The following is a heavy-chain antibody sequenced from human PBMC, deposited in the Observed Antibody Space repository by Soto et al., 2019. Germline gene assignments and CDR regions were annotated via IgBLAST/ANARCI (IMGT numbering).Heavy chain of an antibody. V-gene: IGHV4-31*03. CDR2: ISVTGAV. J-gene: IGHJ5*02. Sequence: SETLSLPCSLSGAALNSGNYYWSWLRQVPGKGLEWLGHISVTGAVEYNPSIRDRITISQDTSERQFSLNLRLVTAADTAVYYCASPRIATNNYKWFDPWGQGTLVTVSS. CDR3: ASPRIATNNYKWFDP. D-gene: IGHD2-21*01. CDR1: GAALNSGNYY.